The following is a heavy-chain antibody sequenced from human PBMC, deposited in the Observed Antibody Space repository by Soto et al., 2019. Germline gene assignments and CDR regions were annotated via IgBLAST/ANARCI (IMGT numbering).Heavy chain of an antibody. V-gene: IGHV3-21*01. CDR2: ISSSSTHI. CDR1: GFTLSSYS. J-gene: IGHJ6*02. CDR3: VRERGLSSFYGMDV. Sequence: PGGSLRLSCAASGFTLSSYSMNWVRQASGKGLEWVASISSSSTHIYYADSVKGRFTISRDNARNSLYLQMNSLRAKDTAVYYCVRERGLSSFYGMDVWGQGTTVTVSS. D-gene: IGHD2-21*02.